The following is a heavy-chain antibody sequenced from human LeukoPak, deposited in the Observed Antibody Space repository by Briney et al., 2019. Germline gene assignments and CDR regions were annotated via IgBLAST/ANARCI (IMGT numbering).Heavy chain of an antibody. J-gene: IGHJ4*02. Sequence: SETLSLTCAVYNGSFSGYYWSWIRQSPGKGLEWIGEINHSGGTNYNPSLKSRLTISVDTSKNQFSLKLSSVTAADTALYYCAKDIAGTFDYWGQGTLVTVSS. D-gene: IGHD2-15*01. CDR1: NGSFSGYY. CDR2: INHSGGT. V-gene: IGHV4-34*01. CDR3: AKDIAGTFDY.